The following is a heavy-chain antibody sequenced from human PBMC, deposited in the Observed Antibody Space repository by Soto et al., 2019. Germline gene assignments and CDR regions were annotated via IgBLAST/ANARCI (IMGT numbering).Heavy chain of an antibody. CDR2: IYYSGST. V-gene: IGHV4-39*01. CDR3: AARLDYIVVVPAAIMPSYGMDV. D-gene: IGHD2-2*02. J-gene: IGHJ6*02. CDR1: GGSISSSSYY. Sequence: SETLSLTCTVSGGSISSSSYYWGWIRQPPGKGLEWIGSIYYSGSTYYNPSLKSRVTISVDTSKNQFSLKLGSVTAADTAVYYCAARLDYIVVVPAAIMPSYGMDVWGQGTTVTVSS.